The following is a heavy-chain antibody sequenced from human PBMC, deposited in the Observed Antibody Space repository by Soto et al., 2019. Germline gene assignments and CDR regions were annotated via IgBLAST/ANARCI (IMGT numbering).Heavy chain of an antibody. CDR3: ARSVFP. CDR1: GGSISSGGYS. Sequence: QVQLQESGPGLVKPSQTLSLTCTVSGGSISSGGYSWTSTRQHPGKGLEWIGYIYYRGSTYYNPSLKSRLTTSVDTSKHRFSLQLSSVTAASTAVYYCARSVFPWGQGTLVTVSS. CDR2: IYYRGST. V-gene: IGHV4-31*03. J-gene: IGHJ5*02.